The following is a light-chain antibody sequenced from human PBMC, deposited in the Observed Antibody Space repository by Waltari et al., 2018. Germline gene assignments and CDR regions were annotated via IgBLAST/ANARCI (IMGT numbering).Light chain of an antibody. CDR2: RTD. CDR3: AAWDDSLSGPWV. V-gene: IGLV1-47*01. Sequence: QSVLTQPASASGTPGQRVTLSCSGSRSNTGVIFVCWYQHLPGTAPKLLHSRTDQRPSGVPDRFSGSKSGTSASLAISGLRSEDEADYYCAAWDDSLSGPWVFGGGTKVTVL. CDR1: RSNTGVIF. J-gene: IGLJ3*02.